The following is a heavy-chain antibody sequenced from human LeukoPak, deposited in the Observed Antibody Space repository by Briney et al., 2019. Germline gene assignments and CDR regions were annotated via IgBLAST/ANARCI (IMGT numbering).Heavy chain of an antibody. J-gene: IGHJ4*02. CDR2: ISSDGSTK. CDR1: GFTFTNFC. CDR3: AKAGLLGDSSGYVDDY. V-gene: IGHV3-30*18. Sequence: GGSLRLSCAASGFTFTNFCMHWVRQTPGKGLEWVAVISSDGSTKFYAESVKGRFTISRDNSKNTLYLQTNSLRADDTAVYYCAKAGLLGDSSGYVDDYWGQGTLVTVSS. D-gene: IGHD3-22*01.